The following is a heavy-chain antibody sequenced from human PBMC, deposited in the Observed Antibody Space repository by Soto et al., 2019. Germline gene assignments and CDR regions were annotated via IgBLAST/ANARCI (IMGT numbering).Heavy chain of an antibody. CDR2: ISAYNGNT. CDR3: ATIHTSRSWYRMEGYYYYGMDV. J-gene: IGHJ6*02. Sequence: ASVQVSCKASGYTFTSYGISWVRQAPGQGLEWMGWISAYNGNTNYAQKLQGRVTMTTDTSTSKAYMELRSLRSDDTAVYYCATIHTSRSWYRMEGYYYYGMDVWGQGTRVTVSS. D-gene: IGHD6-13*01. V-gene: IGHV1-18*01. CDR1: GYTFTSYG.